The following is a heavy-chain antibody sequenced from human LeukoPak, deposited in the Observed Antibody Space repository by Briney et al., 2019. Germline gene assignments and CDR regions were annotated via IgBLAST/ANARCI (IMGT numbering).Heavy chain of an antibody. V-gene: IGHV3-9*03. J-gene: IGHJ1*01. Sequence: GGSLRLSCAASGFTFDDYAMHWVRQAPGKGPEWVSGISWNSGSIGYADSVKGRFTISRDNAKNSLYLQMNSLRAEDMALYYCAKASGIAVAGTSVYFQHWGQGTLVTVSS. D-gene: IGHD6-19*01. CDR1: GFTFDDYA. CDR2: ISWNSGSI. CDR3: AKASGIAVAGTSVYFQH.